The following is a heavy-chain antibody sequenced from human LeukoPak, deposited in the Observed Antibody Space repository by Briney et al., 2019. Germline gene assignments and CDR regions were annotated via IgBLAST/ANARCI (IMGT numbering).Heavy chain of an antibody. CDR3: ARVSPSGVWDV. J-gene: IGHJ6*02. D-gene: IGHD3-10*01. V-gene: IGHV4-61*02. Sequence: PSETLSLTCTVSGGSISSSSYYWSWIRQPAGKGLEWIGRIYTSGSTNYNPSLNSRVTISIDTSKNQFSLSLGSVTAADTAVYYCARVSPSGVWDVWGQGTTVTVSS. CDR1: GGSISSSSYY. CDR2: IYTSGST.